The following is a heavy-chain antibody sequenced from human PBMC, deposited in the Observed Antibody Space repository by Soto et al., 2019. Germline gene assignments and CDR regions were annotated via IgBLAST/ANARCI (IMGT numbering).Heavy chain of an antibody. Sequence: ASVKVSCKASGYTFTIYCISWVRQAPGQGLEWMGWISAYNGNTNYAQKLQGRVTMTTDTSTSTAYMELRSLRSDDTAVYYCARDWFTLIAAAXFWGQGTLVXVSS. CDR3: ARDWFTLIAAAXF. D-gene: IGHD6-13*01. V-gene: IGHV1-18*01. CDR1: GYTFTIYC. J-gene: IGHJ4*02. CDR2: ISAYNGNT.